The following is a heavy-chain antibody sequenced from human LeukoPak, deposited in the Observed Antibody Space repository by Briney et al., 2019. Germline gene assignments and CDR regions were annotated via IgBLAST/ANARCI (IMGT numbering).Heavy chain of an antibody. CDR3: AKVGITMVRGVTNDAFDI. CDR1: GFTFSSYG. Sequence: PGGSLRLSCAASGFTFSSYGMHWVRQAPGKGLEWVSAISGSGGSTYYADSVKGRFTISRDNSKNTLYLQMNSLRAEDTAVYYCAKVGITMVRGVTNDAFDIWGQGTMVTVSS. CDR2: ISGSGGST. D-gene: IGHD3-10*01. J-gene: IGHJ3*02. V-gene: IGHV3-23*01.